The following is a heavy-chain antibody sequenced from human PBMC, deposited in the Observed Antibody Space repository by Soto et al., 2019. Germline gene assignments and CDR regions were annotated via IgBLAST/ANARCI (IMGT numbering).Heavy chain of an antibody. J-gene: IGHJ4*02. V-gene: IGHV1-3*05. Sequence: QVQLVQSGAEEKKHGASVKVSCKASGYNFTSYAMHWVRQAPGQRLEWMGWINAGNGNTKYSQKFQGRVTITRDTSANTAYMELSSLRSEDTAVYYCARSFVVVTDFDYWGQGTLVTVSS. CDR1: GYNFTSYA. D-gene: IGHD2-21*02. CDR3: ARSFVVVTDFDY. CDR2: INAGNGNT.